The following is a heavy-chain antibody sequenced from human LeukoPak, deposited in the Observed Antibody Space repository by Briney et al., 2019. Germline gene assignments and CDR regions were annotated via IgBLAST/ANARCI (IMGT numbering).Heavy chain of an antibody. V-gene: IGHV3-33*01. CDR3: AREGLSAAPPGYFDY. Sequence: PGRSLRLSCAASGFTFSSYGMHWVRQAPGKGLEWVAVIWYDGSNKYYADSVKGRFTISRDNSKNTLYLQMNSLRAEDTAVYYCAREGLSAAPPGYFDYWGQGTLVTVSS. J-gene: IGHJ4*02. CDR2: IWYDGSNK. CDR1: GFTFSSYG. D-gene: IGHD6-6*01.